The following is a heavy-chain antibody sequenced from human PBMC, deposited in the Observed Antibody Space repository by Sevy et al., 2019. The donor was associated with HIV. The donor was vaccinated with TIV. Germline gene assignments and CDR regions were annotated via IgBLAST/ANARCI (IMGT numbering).Heavy chain of an antibody. D-gene: IGHD2-2*01. CDR2: ISTYNGNT. Sequence: ASVKVSCKASGYTFTNYGLSWVRQAPGQGLEWMGWISTYNGNTKYAQKVEDRVTMTTDTSTSTSYMELRSLRSDDTAVYYCARGWRPAAFESYYVMDVWGLGTTVTVS. CDR1: GYTFTNYG. J-gene: IGHJ6*02. V-gene: IGHV1-18*01. CDR3: ARGWRPAAFESYYVMDV.